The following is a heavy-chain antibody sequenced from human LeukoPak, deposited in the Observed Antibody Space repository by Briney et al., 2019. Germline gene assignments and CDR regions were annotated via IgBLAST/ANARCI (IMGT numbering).Heavy chain of an antibody. D-gene: IGHD3-22*01. V-gene: IGHV4-34*01. Sequence: SETLSLTCSVYGGSFSGYYWSWIRRPPGKGLEWIGEIDHSGSTNYNPSLKSRVTISVDTSKNQFSLKLSSVTAADTVVYYCARPARYSSGYLNVWGQGTTVTVSS. CDR1: GGSFSGYY. CDR2: IDHSGST. J-gene: IGHJ6*02. CDR3: ARPARYSSGYLNV.